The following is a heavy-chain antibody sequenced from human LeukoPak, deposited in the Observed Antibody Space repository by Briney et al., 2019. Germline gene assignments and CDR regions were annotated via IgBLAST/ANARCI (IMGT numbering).Heavy chain of an antibody. D-gene: IGHD2-2*01. Sequence: PAETLSLTCTVSGGSISSSSYHWGWLRQPPGKGLEWIGSIYYSGSTYYNPSLKSRVTISVDTSKNQFSLKLSSVTAADTAVYYCAQGNIVVVPAGKSPDAFDIWGQGTMVTVSS. CDR2: IYYSGST. V-gene: IGHV4-39*01. CDR3: AQGNIVVVPAGKSPDAFDI. CDR1: GGSISSSSYH. J-gene: IGHJ3*02.